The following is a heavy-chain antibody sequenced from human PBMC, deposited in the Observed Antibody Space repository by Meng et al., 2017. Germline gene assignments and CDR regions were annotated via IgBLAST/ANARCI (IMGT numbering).Heavy chain of an antibody. Sequence: VGVGAGLIQPVGSLRLACAASGFTVSSNYMSWVRQAPGKGLEWVSVIYSGGSTYYADSVKGRFTISRDNSKNTLYLQVNSLRAEDTALYYCAKYSYGLGDYFDYWGQGALVTVSS. CDR2: IYSGGST. V-gene: IGHV3-53*01. CDR1: GFTVSSNY. D-gene: IGHD3-10*01. J-gene: IGHJ4*02. CDR3: AKYSYGLGDYFDY.